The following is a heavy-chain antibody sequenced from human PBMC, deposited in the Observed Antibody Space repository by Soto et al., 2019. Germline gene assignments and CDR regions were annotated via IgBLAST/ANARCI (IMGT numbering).Heavy chain of an antibody. CDR3: AREAQDYYFDH. V-gene: IGHV4-59*01. J-gene: IGHJ5*02. CDR2: VAYSGTT. D-gene: IGHD1-26*01. CDR1: PGSISSSY. Sequence: QVQLQESGPGLVKPSETLTLTCTVSPGSISSSYWSWIRQPPGRGLEWIGHVAYSGTTKYNPSLKSRGSISVSTSKRQFSLRLTSVTAADTTVYYCAREAQDYYFDHWGQGILVTVSS.